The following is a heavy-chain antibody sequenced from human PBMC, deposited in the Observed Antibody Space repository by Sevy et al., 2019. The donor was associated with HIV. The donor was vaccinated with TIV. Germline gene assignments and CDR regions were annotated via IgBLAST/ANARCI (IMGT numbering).Heavy chain of an antibody. Sequence: GGSLRLSCAASGFIFSTYGIHWVRQAPGKGLEWVSVVSYDGSTKYYADSVKGPFTISRDNSKNTLYLQMDSLRPEDTAVYYCARGVQYYFDSSGPCGDYWGQGTLVTVSS. CDR3: ARGVQYYFDSSGPCGDY. D-gene: IGHD3-22*01. CDR2: VSYDGSTK. CDR1: GFIFSTYG. J-gene: IGHJ4*02. V-gene: IGHV3-30*03.